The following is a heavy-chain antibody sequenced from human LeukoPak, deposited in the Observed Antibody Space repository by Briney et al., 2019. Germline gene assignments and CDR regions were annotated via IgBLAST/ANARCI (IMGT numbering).Heavy chain of an antibody. CDR1: GGSISNGDYY. J-gene: IGHJ5*02. Sequence: PSQTLSLTCTVSGGSISNGDYYWRWIRQPPGKGLEWIGYSYYSGSTYYNPSLKSRVTISVDTSKNQFSLKLSSVTAADTAVYYCARVDLYSSSWRASNWFDPWGQGTLVTVSS. CDR2: SYYSGST. D-gene: IGHD6-13*01. CDR3: ARVDLYSSSWRASNWFDP. V-gene: IGHV4-30-4*01.